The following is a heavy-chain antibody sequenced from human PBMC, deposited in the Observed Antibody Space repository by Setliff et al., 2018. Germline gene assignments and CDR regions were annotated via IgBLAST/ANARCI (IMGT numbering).Heavy chain of an antibody. CDR1: GYTFTSYN. CDR2: ISAYNGNT. CDR3: ARDLRRTAYGSGSYPPGY. Sequence: ASVKVSCKASGYTFTSYNISWVRQAPGQGLEWMGWISAYNGNTNYAQQLQGRVTMTTDTSTSTAYMELRSLRSDDTAVYYCARDLRRTAYGSGSYPPGYWGQGTLVTVS. D-gene: IGHD3-10*01. J-gene: IGHJ4*02. V-gene: IGHV1-18*01.